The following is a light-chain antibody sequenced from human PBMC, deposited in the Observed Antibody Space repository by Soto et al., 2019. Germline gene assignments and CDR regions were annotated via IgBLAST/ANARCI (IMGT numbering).Light chain of an antibody. CDR2: GAS. CDR3: QQHSHWPPWT. J-gene: IGKJ1*01. V-gene: IGKV3-11*01. Sequence: VLTQSPATLSLSPGERATLSCRASETVRTFVDWYQQKPGQAPRLLIYGASNRATDIPARFSGSGSGTDFTLTISNLAPEDFAVYYCQQHSHWPPWTFGQGTRVEIQ. CDR1: ETVRTF.